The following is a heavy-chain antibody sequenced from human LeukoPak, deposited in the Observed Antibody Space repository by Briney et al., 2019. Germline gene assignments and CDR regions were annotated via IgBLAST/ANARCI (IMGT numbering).Heavy chain of an antibody. J-gene: IGHJ4*02. V-gene: IGHV3-23*01. CDR1: GFTFRNYA. CDR2: ISGSGGST. D-gene: IGHD1-1*01. Sequence: PGGSLRLSCAASGFTFRNYAVTWVRQAPGKGLEWVSGISGSGGSTYYADSVEGRFTISRDNSKNTLYLQMNSLRAEDTAVYYCAKANINNWYYFDSWGQGTLVTVSS. CDR3: AKANINNWYYFDS.